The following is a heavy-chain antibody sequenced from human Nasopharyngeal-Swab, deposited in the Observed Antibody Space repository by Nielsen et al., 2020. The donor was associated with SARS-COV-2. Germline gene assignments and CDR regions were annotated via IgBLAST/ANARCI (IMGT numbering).Heavy chain of an antibody. V-gene: IGHV3-23*01. CDR3: ARDRQLLAYDPDF. CDR2: IGGSGVHT. Sequence: GESLKISCAASGFTFSSYAMSWVRRAPGKGLEWVSAIGGSGVHTYYADSVKGRFTISRDNAENSLYLQMNRLRVEDTAVYFCARDRQLLAYDPDFWGQGTLVTVSS. CDR1: GFTFSSYA. D-gene: IGHD5-12*01. J-gene: IGHJ4*02.